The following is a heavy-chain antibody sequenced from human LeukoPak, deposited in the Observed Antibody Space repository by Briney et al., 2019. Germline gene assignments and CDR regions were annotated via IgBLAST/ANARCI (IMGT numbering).Heavy chain of an antibody. CDR1: GGSFSSYY. CDR2: FSYNGKT. D-gene: IGHD2-21*02. Sequence: PSETLSLTCTVSGGSFSSYYYNWIRQAPGKGLEWIGYFSYNGKTNYNPSPESRVIISVATSKSQFSLKLSSVTAADTAVYYCARHLGVTAAPLGYWGRGTLVTVSS. J-gene: IGHJ4*02. V-gene: IGHV4-59*08. CDR3: ARHLGVTAAPLGY.